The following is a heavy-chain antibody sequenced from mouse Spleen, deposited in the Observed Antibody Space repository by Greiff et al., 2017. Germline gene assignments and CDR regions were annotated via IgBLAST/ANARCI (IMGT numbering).Heavy chain of an antibody. V-gene: IGHV14-4*01. CDR3: TYRYDGASLAY. J-gene: IGHJ3*01. CDR2: IDPENGDT. D-gene: IGHD2-14*01. CDR1: GFNIKDDY. Sequence: VQLQQSGAELVRPGASVKLSCTASGFNIKDDYMHWVKQRPEQGLEWIGWIDPENGDTEYASKFQGKATITADTSSNTAYLQLSSLTSEDTAVYYCTYRYDGASLAYWGQGTLVTVSA.